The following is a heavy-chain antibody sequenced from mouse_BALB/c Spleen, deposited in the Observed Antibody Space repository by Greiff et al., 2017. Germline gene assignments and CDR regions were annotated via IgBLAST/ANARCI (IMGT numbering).Heavy chain of an antibody. CDR2: ISSGSSTI. Sequence: EVHLVESGGGLVQPGGSRKLSCAASGFTFSSFGMHWVRQAPEKGLEWVAYISSGSSTIYYADTVKGRFTISRDNPKNTLFLQMTSLRSEDTAMYYCARSDSSGYVFAYWGQGTLVTVSA. J-gene: IGHJ3*01. V-gene: IGHV5-17*02. CDR1: GFTFSSFG. D-gene: IGHD3-2*01. CDR3: ARSDSSGYVFAY.